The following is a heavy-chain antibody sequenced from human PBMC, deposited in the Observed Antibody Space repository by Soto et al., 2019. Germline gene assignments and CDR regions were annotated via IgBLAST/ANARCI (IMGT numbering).Heavy chain of an antibody. Sequence: SETLSLTCTVSGGSISSSSYYWGWIRQPPGKGLEWIGSIYYSGSTYYNPSLKSRVTISVDTSKNQFSLKLSSVTAADTAVYYCASALGATTSYYYYYGMDVWGQGTTVTVSS. CDR1: GGSISSSSYY. J-gene: IGHJ6*02. V-gene: IGHV4-39*01. D-gene: IGHD1-26*01. CDR2: IYYSGST. CDR3: ASALGATTSYYYYYGMDV.